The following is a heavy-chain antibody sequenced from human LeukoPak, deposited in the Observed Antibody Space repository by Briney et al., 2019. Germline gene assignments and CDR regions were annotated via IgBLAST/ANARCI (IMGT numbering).Heavy chain of an antibody. V-gene: IGHV3-49*04. Sequence: GRSLRLSCTASGFTFGDYGMSWDRQAPGEGLEWVGFIRSKPYGGTTEYAASVKGRLTISRDDSESIAYLQMNSLKTEDTAVYYCTRGDYYDSSGYYLLFDYWGQGTLVTVSS. CDR3: TRGDYYDSSGYYLLFDY. J-gene: IGHJ4*02. CDR1: GFTFGDYG. D-gene: IGHD3-22*01. CDR2: IRSKPYGGTT.